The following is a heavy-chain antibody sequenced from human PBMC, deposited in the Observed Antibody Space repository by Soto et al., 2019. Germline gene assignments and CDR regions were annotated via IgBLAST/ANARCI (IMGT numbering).Heavy chain of an antibody. CDR1: GYTFTSYP. J-gene: IGHJ4*02. D-gene: IGHD3-22*01. V-gene: IGHV1-3*01. CDR3: ARQHSALYYVGNY. Sequence: QVQLVQSGAEVKKPGASVKISCKTSGYTFTSYPIHWMRQAPGQRLEWMGLINAGNGDTKYSQKFQGRVTITGDTSASTAYLELGSLRSEDTAVYYCARQHSALYYVGNYWGQGTLVTVSS. CDR2: INAGNGDT.